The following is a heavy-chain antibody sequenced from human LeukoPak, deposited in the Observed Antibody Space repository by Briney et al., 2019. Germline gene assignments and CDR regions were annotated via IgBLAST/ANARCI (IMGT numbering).Heavy chain of an antibody. CDR2: IRYDGSNK. V-gene: IGHV3-30*02. CDR3: ARGAYSGYDSGSVDY. Sequence: GGSLRLSCAASGFTLSSYGMHWVRQAPGKGLEWVAFIRYDGSNKYYADSVKGRFTISRDNAKNSLYLQMNSLRAEDTAVYYCARGAYSGYDSGSVDYWGQGTLVTVSS. J-gene: IGHJ4*02. CDR1: GFTLSSYG. D-gene: IGHD5-12*01.